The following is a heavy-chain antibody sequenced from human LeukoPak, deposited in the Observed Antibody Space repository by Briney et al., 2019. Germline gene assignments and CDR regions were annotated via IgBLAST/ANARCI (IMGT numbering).Heavy chain of an antibody. CDR2: ISYDGSNK. CDR1: GFTFSSYA. V-gene: IGHV3-30-3*01. Sequence: GGSLRLSCAASGFTFSSYAMHWVRQAPGKGLEWVAVISYDGSNKYYADSVKGRFTISRNNSKSTLYLQMNSLRAEDTAVYYCARGDCSSTSCYWVGYYYYYGMDVWGQGTTVTVSS. J-gene: IGHJ6*02. CDR3: ARGDCSSTSCYWVGYYYYYGMDV. D-gene: IGHD2-2*01.